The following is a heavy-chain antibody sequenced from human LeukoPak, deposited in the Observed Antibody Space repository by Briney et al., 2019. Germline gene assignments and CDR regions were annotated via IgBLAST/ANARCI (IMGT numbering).Heavy chain of an antibody. J-gene: IGHJ3*02. D-gene: IGHD4-23*01. V-gene: IGHV4-59*08. CDR3: ARSGTRSGGAFDI. CDR1: GGSISGYY. CDR2: VYSSGST. Sequence: SETLSLTCTVSGGSISGYYWSWIRQTPGKGLEWIAYVYSSGSTNYNPSLYSRVTISLDTSKNQFSLKLSSVTAADTAVYFCARSGTRSGGAFDIWGQGTMVTVSS.